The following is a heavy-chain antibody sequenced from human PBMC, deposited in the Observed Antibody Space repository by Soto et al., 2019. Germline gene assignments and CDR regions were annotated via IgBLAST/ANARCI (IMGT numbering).Heavy chain of an antibody. Sequence: EVQLVEPGGGLVQPGRSLRLSCAASGFTFDDYAMHWVRQAPGKGLEWVSGISWNSGSIGYADSVKGRFTIYRDNAKNSLYLQMNSLRAEDTALYYCAKDIRYYGSGSYPYFDYWGQGTLVTVSS. D-gene: IGHD3-10*01. CDR3: AKDIRYYGSGSYPYFDY. CDR1: GFTFDDYA. V-gene: IGHV3-9*01. J-gene: IGHJ4*02. CDR2: ISWNSGSI.